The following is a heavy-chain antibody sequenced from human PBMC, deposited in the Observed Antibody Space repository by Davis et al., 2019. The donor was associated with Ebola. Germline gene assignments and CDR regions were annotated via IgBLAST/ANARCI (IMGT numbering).Heavy chain of an antibody. D-gene: IGHD3-22*01. J-gene: IGHJ4*02. CDR2: IYPGDSDT. Sequence: GGSLRLSCKGSGYSFSNYWIGWVRQVPGEGLEWMGNIYPGDSDTRYSPSFRGQVTLSADKSITTAYLQWSSLKASDTAMYYCAKQESLYGSSDYWGQGTLVTVSS. V-gene: IGHV5-51*01. CDR3: AKQESLYGSSDY. CDR1: GYSFSNYW.